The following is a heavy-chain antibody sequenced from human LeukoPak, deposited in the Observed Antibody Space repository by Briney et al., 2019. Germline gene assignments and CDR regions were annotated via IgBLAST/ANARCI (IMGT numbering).Heavy chain of an antibody. V-gene: IGHV3-7*01. D-gene: IGHD1-7*01. J-gene: IGHJ4*02. CDR3: AREDDWNYEDY. Sequence: GGSLRLSCAASGFTFTNYWMSWVRQAPGKGPEWVANIKEDGSEKNYVDSVKGRFTISRDNAKNALYLQMDSLRVEDTAVYYCAREDDWNYEDYWGQGTLVTVSS. CDR1: GFTFTNYW. CDR2: IKEDGSEK.